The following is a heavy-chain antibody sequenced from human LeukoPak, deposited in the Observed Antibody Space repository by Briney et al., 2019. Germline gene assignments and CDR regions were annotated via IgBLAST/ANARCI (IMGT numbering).Heavy chain of an antibody. D-gene: IGHD3-9*01. CDR2: IYHSGST. CDR3: ARNYDILTGYSLYNWFDP. J-gene: IGHJ5*02. V-gene: IGHV4-4*02. CDR1: GGSISSSNW. Sequence: SGTLSLTCAVSGGSISSSNWWSWVRQPPGKGLEWIGEIYHSGSTNYNPSLKSRVTISVDTSKNQFSLKLSSVTAADTAVYYCARNYDILTGYSLYNWFDPWGQGTLVTVSS.